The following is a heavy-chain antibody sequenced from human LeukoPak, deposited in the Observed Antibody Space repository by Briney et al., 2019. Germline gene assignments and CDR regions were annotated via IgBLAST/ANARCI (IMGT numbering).Heavy chain of an antibody. CDR2: MNPNSDNT. J-gene: IGHJ6*03. Sequence: ASVKVSCKASGYTFTSYDINWVRQATGQGLEWMGWMNPNSDNTGYAQKFQGRVTITRNTSISTAYMELSSLRSEDTAVYYCARGRRYHRAKPLYYMDVWGKGTTVTVSS. CDR3: ARGRRYHRAKPLYYMDV. CDR1: GYTFTSYD. D-gene: IGHD1-14*01. V-gene: IGHV1-8*01.